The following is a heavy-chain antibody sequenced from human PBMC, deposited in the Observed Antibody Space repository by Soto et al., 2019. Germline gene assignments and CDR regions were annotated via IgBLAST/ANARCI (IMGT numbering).Heavy chain of an antibody. V-gene: IGHV1-18*01. D-gene: IGHD4-17*01. J-gene: IGHJ4*02. CDR1: GYTFTSYG. Sequence: QVQLVQSGAEVKKPGASVKVSCKASGYTFTSYGISWVRQAPGQGLEWMGWISAYNGNTNHAQKLQGRVTMTKETTASRANMELRRLRSDDSAVYYCARDSGTTVTRRKGSGGYWGQGTLVTVSS. CDR2: ISAYNGNT. CDR3: ARDSGTTVTRRKGSGGY.